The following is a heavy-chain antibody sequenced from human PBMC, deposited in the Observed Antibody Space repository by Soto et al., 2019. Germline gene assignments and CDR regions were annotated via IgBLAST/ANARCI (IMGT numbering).Heavy chain of an antibody. CDR1: GDSVSTNSAT. V-gene: IGHV6-1*01. CDR2: TYYRSKWYN. D-gene: IGHD6-6*01. CDR3: AKCIAALGPIDY. Sequence: PSQTLSLTCAISGDSVSTNSATWDWIRQSPSRGLEWLGRTYYRSKWYNDYAVSVKGRITINPDTSNNQLSLQLSSVTAADTAVYYCAKCIAALGPIDYWGQGTLVTVSS. J-gene: IGHJ4*02.